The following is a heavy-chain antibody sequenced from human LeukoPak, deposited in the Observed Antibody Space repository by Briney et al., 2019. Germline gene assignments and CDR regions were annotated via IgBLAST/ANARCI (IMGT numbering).Heavy chain of an antibody. CDR1: GYTFTSYG. J-gene: IGHJ4*02. V-gene: IGHV1-18*01. CDR3: ASAIPHCSSTSCYKGLLGS. CDR2: ISAYNGNT. Sequence: ASVKVSCKASGYTFTSYGISWVRQAPGQGLEWMGWISAYNGNTNYAQKLQGRVTMTTDTSTSTAYMELRSLRSDDTAVYYCASAIPHCSSTSCYKGLLGSWGQGTLVTVSS. D-gene: IGHD2-2*02.